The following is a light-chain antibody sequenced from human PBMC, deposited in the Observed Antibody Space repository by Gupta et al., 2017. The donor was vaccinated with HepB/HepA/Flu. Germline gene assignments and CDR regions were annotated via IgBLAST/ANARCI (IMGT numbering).Light chain of an antibody. CDR1: SGHSNYN. J-gene: IGLJ2*01. CDR3: GDDHGSGSNFIVV. Sequence: QPVLTQPPSASASLGASVTLTCSLSSGHSNYNVDWYQQRPGKGPGFVMLWDTGGHVGAKGEGSPVRFSVLGSGLYRYLTIKNIPEEEEGDDDCGDDHGSGSNFIVVFGGGIKLTVL. CDR2: WDTGGHVG. V-gene: IGLV9-49*03.